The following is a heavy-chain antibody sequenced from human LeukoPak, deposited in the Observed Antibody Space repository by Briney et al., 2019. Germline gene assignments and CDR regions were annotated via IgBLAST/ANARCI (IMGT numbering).Heavy chain of an antibody. CDR3: AKHGVVVVPAAMFFDY. V-gene: IGHV3-33*06. CDR1: GFTFSSYG. CDR2: IWYDGSNK. Sequence: PGRSLGLSCAASGFTFSSYGMHWVRQAPGKGLEWVAVIWYDGSNKYYADSVKGRFTISRDNSKNTLYLQMNSLRAEDTAVYYCAKHGVVVVPAAMFFDYWGQGTLVTVSS. D-gene: IGHD2-2*01. J-gene: IGHJ4*02.